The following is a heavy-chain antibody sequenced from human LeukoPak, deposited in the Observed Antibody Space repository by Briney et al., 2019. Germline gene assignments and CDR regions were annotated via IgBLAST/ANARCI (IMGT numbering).Heavy chain of an antibody. CDR3: AINYYDSSAYALHY. J-gene: IGHJ4*02. Sequence: GGSLRLSCAASGFTFSSYAMSWVRQAPGKGLEWVSAISGSGGSTYYADSVKGRFAISRDDSGNTLYLQMNSLRADDTAVYYCAINYYDSSAYALHYWGQGTLVTVSS. V-gene: IGHV3-23*01. CDR1: GFTFSSYA. CDR2: ISGSGGST. D-gene: IGHD3-22*01.